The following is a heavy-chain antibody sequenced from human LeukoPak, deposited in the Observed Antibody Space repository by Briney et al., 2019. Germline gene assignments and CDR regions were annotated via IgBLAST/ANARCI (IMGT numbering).Heavy chain of an antibody. J-gene: IGHJ6*03. CDR3: ARERAIAVAGPLGDYYYYYYMDV. Sequence: KAGGSLRLSCAASGFTFSDYYMSWIRQAPGKGLEWVSYISSSGSTIYYADSVKGRFTISRDNAKNSLYLQMNSLRAEDTAVYYCARERAIAVAGPLGDYYYYYYMDVWGKGTTVTISS. V-gene: IGHV3-11*04. CDR2: ISSSGSTI. CDR1: GFTFSDYY. D-gene: IGHD6-19*01.